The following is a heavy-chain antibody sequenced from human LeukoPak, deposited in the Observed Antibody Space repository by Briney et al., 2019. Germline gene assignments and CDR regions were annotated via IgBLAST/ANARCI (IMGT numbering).Heavy chain of an antibody. D-gene: IGHD3-10*01. V-gene: IGHV1-24*01. CDR1: GYTLTEFS. J-gene: IGHJ2*01. CDR2: FDPEDGET. CDR3: ATSGYYGSGSYLYWYFDL. Sequence: ASVKVSCKASGYTLTEFSMHWVRQAPGKGLEWMGGFDPEDGETIYAQKFQGRVTMTEDTSTDTAYMELSSLRSEDTAVYYCATSGYYGSGSYLYWYFDLWGRGTLVTVSS.